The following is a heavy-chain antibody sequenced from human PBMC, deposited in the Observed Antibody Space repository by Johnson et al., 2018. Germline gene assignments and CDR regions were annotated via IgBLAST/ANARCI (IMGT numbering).Heavy chain of an antibody. D-gene: IGHD3-16*02. J-gene: IGHJ6*03. CDR1: GFTLSTYV. Sequence: QVQLVQSGGGVVQPGRSLRLSCAASGFTLSTYVIHWVRQAPGKGLEWVALISYDEYNKYYEDSVKGRFTVSRDNSKNTVYLQMNNLGAEDTALYYGARYPPSDYFYYDYMDVWGKGTTATVSS. CDR3: ARYPPSDYFYYDYMDV. V-gene: IGHV3-30*03. CDR2: ISYDEYNK.